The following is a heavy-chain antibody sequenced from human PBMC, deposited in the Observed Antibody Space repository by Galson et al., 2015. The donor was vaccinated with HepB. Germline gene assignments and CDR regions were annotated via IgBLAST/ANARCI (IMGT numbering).Heavy chain of an antibody. D-gene: IGHD1-1*01. V-gene: IGHV4-39*01. J-gene: IGHJ6*02. CDR1: GGSISSSSYY. CDR3: ARLGQLERRGYYYYGMDV. CDR2: IYYSGST. Sequence: SETLSLTCTVSGGSISSSSYYWGWIRQPPGKGLEWIGSIYYSGSTYYNPSLKSRVTISVDTSKNQFSLKLSSVTAADTAVYYCARLGQLERRGYYYYGMDVWGQGTTVTVSS.